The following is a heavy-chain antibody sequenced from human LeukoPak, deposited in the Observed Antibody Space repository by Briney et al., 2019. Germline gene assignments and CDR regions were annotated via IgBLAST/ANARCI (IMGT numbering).Heavy chain of an antibody. Sequence: SETLSLTCTVSGGSINSSSYYWGWIRQPPGKGLEWIGSIYYSGSTYYNPSLKSRVTISVDTSKKQFSLKLSSVTAADTAVYYCARGELRYFDWLSDHDAFDIWGQGTMVTVSS. CDR3: ARGELRYFDWLSDHDAFDI. CDR2: IYYSGST. J-gene: IGHJ3*02. V-gene: IGHV4-39*07. D-gene: IGHD3-9*01. CDR1: GGSINSSSYY.